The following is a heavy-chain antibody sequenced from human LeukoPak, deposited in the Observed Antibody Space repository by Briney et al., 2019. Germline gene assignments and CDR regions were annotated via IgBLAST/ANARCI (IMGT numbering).Heavy chain of an antibody. CDR3: ARVTSSRGAIDI. Sequence: GGSLRPSCAASGFTFSSYWMYWVLQAPGKGLVWVSRINSDGTSTTYAESVKGRFTISRDNAKNTLYLQMNSLRAEDTAMYYCARVTSSRGAIDIWGQGTMVTVSS. CDR2: INSDGTST. D-gene: IGHD6-13*01. J-gene: IGHJ3*02. V-gene: IGHV3-74*03. CDR1: GFTFSSYW.